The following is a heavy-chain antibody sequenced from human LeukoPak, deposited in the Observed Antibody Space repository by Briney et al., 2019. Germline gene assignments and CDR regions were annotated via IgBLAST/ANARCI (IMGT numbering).Heavy chain of an antibody. V-gene: IGHV1-46*01. CDR3: ARDPRTTVTKGDAFDI. Sequence: ASVKVSCKASGYTFTSYYMHWVRQAPGQGLEWMGIINPSGGSTSYAQKFQGRVTMTRDTSTSTVYKELSSLRSEDTAVYYCARDPRTTVTKGDAFDIWGQGTMVTVSS. CDR2: INPSGGST. J-gene: IGHJ3*02. D-gene: IGHD4-17*01. CDR1: GYTFTSYY.